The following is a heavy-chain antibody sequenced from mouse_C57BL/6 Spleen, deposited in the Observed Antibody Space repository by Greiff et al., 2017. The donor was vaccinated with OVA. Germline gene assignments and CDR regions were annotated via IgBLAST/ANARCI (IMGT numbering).Heavy chain of an antibody. CDR1: GYTFTSYW. CDR2: IDPSDSET. D-gene: IGHD2-4*01. J-gene: IGHJ4*01. Sequence: QVQLQQPGAELVRPGSSVKLSCKASGYTFTSYWMHWVKQRPIQGLEWIGNIDPSDSETHYNQKFKDKATLTVDKSSSTAYMQLSSLTSEDSAVYYCARRRDYGGYAMDYWGQGTSVTVSS. CDR3: ARRRDYGGYAMDY. V-gene: IGHV1-52*01.